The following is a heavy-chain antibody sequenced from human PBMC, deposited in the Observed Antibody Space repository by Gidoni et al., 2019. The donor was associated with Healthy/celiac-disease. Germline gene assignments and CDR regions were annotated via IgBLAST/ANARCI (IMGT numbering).Heavy chain of an antibody. V-gene: IGHV2-5*02. J-gene: IGHJ3*02. CDR1: GFSLSTRGVG. CDR3: ARRGSCGWPLDAFDI. CDR2: IYWDDDK. Sequence: QITVKESGPTLVKPTQTLTLTCTLSGFSLSTRGVGVGWIRQPPGKALEWLALIYWDDDKRYSPSLKSRLTITTDTSQHQVVLTMTNMDPVDTATYYCARRGSCGWPLDAFDIWGPGPMVTVSS. D-gene: IGHD3-16*01.